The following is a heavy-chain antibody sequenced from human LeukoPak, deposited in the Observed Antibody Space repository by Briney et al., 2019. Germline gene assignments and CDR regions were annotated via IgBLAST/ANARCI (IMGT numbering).Heavy chain of an antibody. J-gene: IGHJ4*02. CDR1: GFTFGSYS. D-gene: IGHD1/OR15-1a*01. V-gene: IGHV3-7*01. CDR2: INQDGSER. Sequence: GGSLRLSCAASGFTFGSYSMNWVRQAPGKGLEWVASINQDGSERYYVDSVKGRFTISRDNAKNLLFLQMNSLRAEDTAVYYCATNNAWAFDYWGQETLVTVSS. CDR3: ATNNAWAFDY.